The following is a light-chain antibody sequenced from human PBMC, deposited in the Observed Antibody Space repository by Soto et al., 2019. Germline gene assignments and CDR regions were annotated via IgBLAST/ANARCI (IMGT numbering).Light chain of an antibody. Sequence: AIQMTQSPSSLSASVGDRVTITCRASQGIRNDLGWYQQKPGTAPKLLIYAASNLQSGVPSRFSASGSGTDFTLTIGTLQPEDFATYYCLQDYRYPRTFGQGTKLEMK. V-gene: IGKV1-6*01. CDR1: QGIRND. CDR3: LQDYRYPRT. CDR2: AAS. J-gene: IGKJ2*01.